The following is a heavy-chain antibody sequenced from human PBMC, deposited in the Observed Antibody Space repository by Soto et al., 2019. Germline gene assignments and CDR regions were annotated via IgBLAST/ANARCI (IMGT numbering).Heavy chain of an antibody. V-gene: IGHV1-69*08. D-gene: IGHD3-10*01. CDR2: IIPILGIA. J-gene: IGHJ4*02. CDR3: AREEYYYGSGAVFDY. Sequence: QVQLVQSGAEVKKPGSSVKVSCKASGGTFSSYTISWVRQAPGQGLEWMGRIIPILGIANYAQKFQGRVTITADKSTSTADMEVSSLRSEDTAVYYCAREEYYYGSGAVFDYWGQGTLVTVSS. CDR1: GGTFSSYT.